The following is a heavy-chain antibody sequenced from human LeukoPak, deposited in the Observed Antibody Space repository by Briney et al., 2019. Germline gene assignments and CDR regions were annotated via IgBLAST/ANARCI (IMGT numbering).Heavy chain of an antibody. CDR2: IIPSGGST. D-gene: IGHD3-22*01. CDR1: GYTFTSYQ. Sequence: GASVKVSCKASGYTFTSYQVNWVRQAPGQGLEWMGVIIPSGGSTSYAQKFQGRVTMSGDTSTSTVYMELSGLRSEDTGVYYCARVGGDGSGYYYSDYWGQGTLVTVSS. CDR3: ARVGGDGSGYYYSDY. J-gene: IGHJ4*02. V-gene: IGHV1-46*01.